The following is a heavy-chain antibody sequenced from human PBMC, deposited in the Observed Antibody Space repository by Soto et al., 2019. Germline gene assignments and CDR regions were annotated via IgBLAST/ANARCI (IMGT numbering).Heavy chain of an antibody. CDR2: ISGYNGNT. CDR1: GYTFTNYG. Sequence: GASVKVSCKASGYTFTNYGFSWVRQAPGQGLEWMGWISGYNGNTNYAERLQGRVTMTTDTSTSTAYMELKSLRYDDTAMYYCAREGQLGYWGQRTPVTVSS. J-gene: IGHJ4*02. CDR3: AREGQLGY. V-gene: IGHV1-18*01. D-gene: IGHD6-6*01.